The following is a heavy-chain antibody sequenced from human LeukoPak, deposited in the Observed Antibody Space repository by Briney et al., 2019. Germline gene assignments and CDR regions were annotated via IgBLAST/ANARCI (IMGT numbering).Heavy chain of an antibody. CDR1: GYNFTDYW. Sequence: GEFLKISCKGSGYNFTDYWIGWVRQMPGKGLEWMGIIYPGDSDTRYSPSFQGQVTITVDKSLNTAYLQWTSLKASDSAMYYCARRLYYYESSGYFLGWFDPWGQGTLVTVSS. CDR3: ARRLYYYESSGYFLGWFDP. CDR2: IYPGDSDT. V-gene: IGHV5-51*01. J-gene: IGHJ5*02. D-gene: IGHD3-22*01.